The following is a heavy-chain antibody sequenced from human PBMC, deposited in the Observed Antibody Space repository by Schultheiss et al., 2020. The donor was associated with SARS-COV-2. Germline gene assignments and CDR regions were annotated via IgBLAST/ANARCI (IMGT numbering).Heavy chain of an antibody. CDR2: ISGSGGST. J-gene: IGHJ3*02. Sequence: GESLKISCAASGFTFSSYAMSWVRQAPGKGLEWVSAISGSGGSTYYADSVKGRFTISRDNSKNTLYLQMNSLRAEDTAVYYCARERLGYSSYDAFDIWGQGTMVTVSS. D-gene: IGHD6-13*01. V-gene: IGHV3-23*01. CDR3: ARERLGYSSYDAFDI. CDR1: GFTFSSYA.